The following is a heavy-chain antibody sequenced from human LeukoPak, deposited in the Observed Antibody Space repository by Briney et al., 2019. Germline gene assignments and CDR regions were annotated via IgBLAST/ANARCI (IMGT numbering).Heavy chain of an antibody. CDR3: ARAGSGSLLMLFDI. D-gene: IGHD6-19*01. V-gene: IGHV4-59*01. CDR1: GGSISSYY. Sequence: PSETLSLTCTVSGGSISSYYWSWIRQPPGKGLEGIGYIYYSGSTNYNPSLKSRVTISVDTSKNQFPLKLSSVTAADTAVYYCARAGSGSLLMLFDIWAKGQWSPSLQ. J-gene: IGHJ3*02. CDR2: IYYSGST.